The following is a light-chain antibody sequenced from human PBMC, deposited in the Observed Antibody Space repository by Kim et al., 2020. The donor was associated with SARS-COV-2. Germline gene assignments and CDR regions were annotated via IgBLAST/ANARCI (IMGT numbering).Light chain of an antibody. Sequence: ENVLTQSPGTLSLSPGERATLSCRASQGVSGSYLAWYQQKPGQAPRLLIYGASSRATGIPDRFSGSGSGTDFTLTISRLEPEDFAVYYCQQYGSSPWTFGQGTKVDIK. CDR1: QGVSGSY. J-gene: IGKJ1*01. V-gene: IGKV3-20*01. CDR2: GAS. CDR3: QQYGSSPWT.